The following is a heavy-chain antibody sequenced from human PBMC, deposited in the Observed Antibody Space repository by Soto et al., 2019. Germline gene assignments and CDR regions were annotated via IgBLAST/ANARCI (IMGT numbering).Heavy chain of an antibody. CDR3: ARGGSINMIVVAFDY. CDR2: IIPIFGTA. J-gene: IGHJ4*02. D-gene: IGHD3-22*01. CDR1: GATFSSDA. Sequence: ASVKASCKASGATFSSDAISWGRQAPGQGLEWMGGIIPIFGTANSAQKSQGRGTITADESRSTAYMELSSLRSENTAVYYCARGGSINMIVVAFDYWGQGTLVTVS. V-gene: IGHV1-69*13.